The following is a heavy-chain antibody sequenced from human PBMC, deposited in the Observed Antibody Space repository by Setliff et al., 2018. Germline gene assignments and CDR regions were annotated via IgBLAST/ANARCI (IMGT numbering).Heavy chain of an antibody. Sequence: AGGSLRLSCAASGFTFSNYEMNWVRQVPGKGLVWVSRMNSDGSRISYADSVKGRFTISRDNAKNTLYLQMNNLRVDDTAVYYCARSPANGGHDAFDIWGQGTMVTVSS. CDR3: ARSPANGGHDAFDI. CDR2: MNSDGSRI. J-gene: IGHJ3*02. D-gene: IGHD6-25*01. V-gene: IGHV3-74*01. CDR1: GFTFSNYE.